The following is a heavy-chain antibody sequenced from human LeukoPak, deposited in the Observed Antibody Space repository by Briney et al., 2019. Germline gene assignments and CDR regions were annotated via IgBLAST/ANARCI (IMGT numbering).Heavy chain of an antibody. CDR1: GGSFSGYY. Sequence: SEALSLTCAVCGGSFSGYYWSWIRQPPGKGLEWIGEINHSGSTNYNPSLKSRVTMSVDTSKNQFSLKLSSVTAADTAVYYCARGVEDWNYVAYWGQGTLVTVSS. V-gene: IGHV4-34*01. J-gene: IGHJ4*02. CDR3: ARGVEDWNYVAY. CDR2: INHSGST. D-gene: IGHD3/OR15-3a*01.